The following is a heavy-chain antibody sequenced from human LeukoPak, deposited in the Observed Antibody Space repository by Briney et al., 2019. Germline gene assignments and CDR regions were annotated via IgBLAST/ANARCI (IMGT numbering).Heavy chain of an antibody. CDR1: GYTFTTYH. CDR2: MNPYSGDR. D-gene: IGHD4-17*01. Sequence: ASVKVSCKTSGYTFTTYHINWVRQASGQGLECLGWMNPYSGDRGYAQRFQGRLSITSDTSISTAYMELGSLKSDDTAVYFCARTTSLTASGYDCWGQGTLVTVSS. V-gene: IGHV1-8*03. CDR3: ARTTSLTASGYDC. J-gene: IGHJ4*02.